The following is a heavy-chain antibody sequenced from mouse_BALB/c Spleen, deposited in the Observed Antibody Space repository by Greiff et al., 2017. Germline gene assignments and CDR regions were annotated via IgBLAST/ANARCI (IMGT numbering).Heavy chain of an antibody. CDR2: IRNKANGYTT. CDR3: ARVNYAMDY. CDR1: GFTFTDYY. J-gene: IGHJ4*01. V-gene: IGHV7-3*02. Sequence: EVQRVESGGGLVQPGGSLRLSCAPSGFTFTDYYMSWVRQPPGKALEWLGFIRNKANGYTTEYSASVKGRFTISRDNSQSILYLQMNTLRAEDSATYYCARVNYAMDYWGQGTSVTVSS.